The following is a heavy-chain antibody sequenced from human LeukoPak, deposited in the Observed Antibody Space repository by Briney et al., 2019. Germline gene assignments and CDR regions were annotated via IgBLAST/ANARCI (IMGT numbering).Heavy chain of an antibody. CDR2: ISYSGNT. CDR3: ARDSYDSGQGSLAL. V-gene: IGHV4-59*01. CDR1: GGSIRSYY. J-gene: IGHJ3*01. D-gene: IGHD3-10*01. Sequence: SETPSLTCTVSGGSIRSYYWSWIRQPPGKGLEWIGYISYSGNTNYNPSLKSRVTISVDTSKNQFSLKLSSVTAADTALYYCARDSYDSGQGSLALWAQRTFVSVSS.